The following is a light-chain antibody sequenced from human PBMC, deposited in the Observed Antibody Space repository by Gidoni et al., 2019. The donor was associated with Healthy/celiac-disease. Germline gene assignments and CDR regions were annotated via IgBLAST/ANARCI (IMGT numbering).Light chain of an antibody. CDR2: GAS. Sequence: ELVMTQSPATLSVSPGERATLSCRASQSVSSNLAWYQQKPGQAPRLLIYGASTRATGIPARFSGSGSGTEFTLTISSLQSEDFAVYYCQKYNNWPQTFGQGTKVEIK. J-gene: IGKJ1*01. CDR3: QKYNNWPQT. CDR1: QSVSSN. V-gene: IGKV3-15*01.